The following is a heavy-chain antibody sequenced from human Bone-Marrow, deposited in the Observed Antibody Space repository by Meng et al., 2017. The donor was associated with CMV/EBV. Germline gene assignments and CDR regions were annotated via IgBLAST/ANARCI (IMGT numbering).Heavy chain of an antibody. Sequence: SETLSLTCSVSDDSISSYYWSWIRQPPGKGLEWIGDIYNSGSTNYNPSLQSRVIISVDTSKNQFSLKVRSVTAADTAVYYCARVLSGWLDPWGQGTLVTVPS. CDR1: DDSISSYY. CDR2: IYNSGST. CDR3: ARVLSGWLDP. J-gene: IGHJ5*02. V-gene: IGHV4-59*01.